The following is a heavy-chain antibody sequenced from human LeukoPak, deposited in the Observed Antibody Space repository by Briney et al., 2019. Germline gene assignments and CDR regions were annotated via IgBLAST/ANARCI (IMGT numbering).Heavy chain of an antibody. CDR1: GYSLTSYY. V-gene: IGHV1-46*03. CDR3: TSPPDLIHRGYNY. Sequence: ASVRVSCKASGYSLTSYYMHWMRQAPGQGLEWMGIINPSGGNTKYAQRFPGRVTMTRDLSTSTVYMELSSLRSEDTALYSCTSPPDLIHRGYNYWGQGTLVTVSS. D-gene: IGHD6-25*01. CDR2: INPSGGNT. J-gene: IGHJ4*02.